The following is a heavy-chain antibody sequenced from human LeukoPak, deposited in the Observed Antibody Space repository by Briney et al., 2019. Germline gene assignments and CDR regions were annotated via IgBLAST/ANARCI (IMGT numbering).Heavy chain of an antibody. D-gene: IGHD3-22*01. Sequence: PGASVKVSCKASGFTFTSSAMQWVRQARGQRLEWIGWIVVGSGNTNYAQKFQERVTITRDMSTSTAYMELSSLRSEDTAVYYCAAAYYYDSSVLPPTGYWGQGTLVTVSS. CDR3: AAAYYYDSSVLPPTGY. V-gene: IGHV1-58*02. J-gene: IGHJ4*02. CDR1: GFTFTSSA. CDR2: IVVGSGNT.